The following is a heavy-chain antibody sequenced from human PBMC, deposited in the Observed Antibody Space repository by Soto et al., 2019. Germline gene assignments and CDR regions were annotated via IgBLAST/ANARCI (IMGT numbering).Heavy chain of an antibody. D-gene: IGHD4-17*01. Sequence: GGSLRLSCAASGFIFSTSSMNWVRQAPGKGLEWISYMRSSTNPIYYADSLKGRFTISRDNAKNSLYLQMNNLRDEDTAVYYCATDRDYPLNYWGQGILVTVSS. CDR1: GFIFSTSS. CDR2: MRSSTNPI. V-gene: IGHV3-48*02. CDR3: ATDRDYPLNY. J-gene: IGHJ4*02.